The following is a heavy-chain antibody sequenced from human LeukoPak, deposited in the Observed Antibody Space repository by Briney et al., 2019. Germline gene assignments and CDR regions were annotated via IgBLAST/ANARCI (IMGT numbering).Heavy chain of an antibody. CDR2: VYYSGNT. CDR1: GGSINNDDYS. J-gene: IGHJ3*02. CDR3: ARSISSNDYYSSDAFHI. D-gene: IGHD3-22*01. Sequence: PSETLSLTCAVSGGSINNDDYSWSWIRQPPGKGLEWIGYVYYSGNTYYNPSLKSRVTISVDTSKNQFSLRLSSVTAADTAVYYCARSISSNDYYSSDAFHIWGQGTMVTVSS. V-gene: IGHV4-30-4*07.